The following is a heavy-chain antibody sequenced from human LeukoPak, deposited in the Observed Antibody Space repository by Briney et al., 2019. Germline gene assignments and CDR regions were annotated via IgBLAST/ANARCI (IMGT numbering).Heavy chain of an antibody. J-gene: IGHJ4*02. Sequence: GGSLRLSCEVSGFTFNNYAMSWVRQAPGKGLEWVSAISGSGGRTYYADSVKGRFTISRDNSKNTLFLHMNSLRAEDTAVYYCARDLLLWFGELFDYFDYWGQGTLVTVSS. CDR3: ARDLLLWFGELFDYFDY. D-gene: IGHD3-10*01. CDR1: GFTFNNYA. V-gene: IGHV3-23*01. CDR2: ISGSGGRT.